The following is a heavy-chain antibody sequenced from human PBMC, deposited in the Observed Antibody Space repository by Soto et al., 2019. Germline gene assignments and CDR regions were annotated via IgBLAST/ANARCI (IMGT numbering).Heavy chain of an antibody. Sequence: SETLSLTCAVYGGSFSSYYWRWIRQPPGKGLEWIGEINHSGSTNYNPSLKSRVTISVDTSKNQFSLKLSSVTAADTAVYYCARGHYYDSSRGYFDYWGQGTLVTVSS. D-gene: IGHD3-22*01. J-gene: IGHJ4*02. CDR1: GGSFSSYY. V-gene: IGHV4-34*01. CDR2: INHSGST. CDR3: ARGHYYDSSRGYFDY.